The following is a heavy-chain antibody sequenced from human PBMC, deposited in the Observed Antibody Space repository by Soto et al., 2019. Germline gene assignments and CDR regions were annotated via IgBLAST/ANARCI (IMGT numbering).Heavy chain of an antibody. J-gene: IGHJ6*02. V-gene: IGHV3-53*01. CDR2: IYSGGST. CDR1: GFTVSSNY. Sequence: PGGSLRLSCAASGFTVSSNYMSWVRQAPGKGLEWVSVIYSGGSTYYADSVKGRFTISRDNSKNTLYLQMNSLRAEDTAVYYCARGAGQRSNYGMDVWGQGTTVTVSS. D-gene: IGHD4-17*01. CDR3: ARGAGQRSNYGMDV.